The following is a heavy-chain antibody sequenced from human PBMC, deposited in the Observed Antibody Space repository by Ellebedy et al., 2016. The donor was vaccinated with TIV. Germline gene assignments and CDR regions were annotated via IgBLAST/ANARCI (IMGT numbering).Heavy chain of an antibody. CDR3: ARGGIAALGNDALDI. V-gene: IGHV3-11*06. D-gene: IGHD6-13*01. CDR1: GFTFSDYY. Sequence: GESLKISCAASGFTFSDYYMSWIRQAPGKGLEWVSYISSSSSYTNYADSVKGRFTISRDNAKKSLYLQMSSLRAEDTAVYYCARGGIAALGNDALDIWGQGTMVTVSS. J-gene: IGHJ3*02. CDR2: ISSSSSYT.